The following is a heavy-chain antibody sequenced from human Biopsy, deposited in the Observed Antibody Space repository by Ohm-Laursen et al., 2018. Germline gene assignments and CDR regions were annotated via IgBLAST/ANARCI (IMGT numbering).Heavy chain of an antibody. V-gene: IGHV4-34*01. CDR2: ITQSGST. CDR1: GGSIGSFF. CDR3: ARVPLPGIGAAYQGRFLYGMDV. J-gene: IGHJ6*02. D-gene: IGHD6-13*01. Sequence: SETLSLTCTVSGGSIGSFFWSWIRQPPGKGLEWIGDITQSGSTNYSPFLKSRVTISVDTAKKQFSLSLRSVTAADTAVYYCARVPLPGIGAAYQGRFLYGMDVWGQGTTVSVSS.